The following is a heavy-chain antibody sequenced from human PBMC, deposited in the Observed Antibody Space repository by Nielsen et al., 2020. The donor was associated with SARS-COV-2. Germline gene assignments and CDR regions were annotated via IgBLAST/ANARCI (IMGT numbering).Heavy chain of an antibody. Sequence: GESLKISCAASGFTFSNYAMHWVRQAPGKGLEWVAVISYDGSEKYFADSVKGRFTISRDNSKNTLYLQMTSLRAEDTAVYYCVRSRYYGPTSYFDYWGQGTLVTVPS. V-gene: IGHV3-30-3*01. CDR3: VRSRYYGPTSYFDY. D-gene: IGHD3-22*01. CDR1: GFTFSNYA. CDR2: ISYDGSEK. J-gene: IGHJ4*02.